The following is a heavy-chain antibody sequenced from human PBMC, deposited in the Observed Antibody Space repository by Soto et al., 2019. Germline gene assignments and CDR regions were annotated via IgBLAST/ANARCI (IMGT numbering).Heavy chain of an antibody. D-gene: IGHD2-15*01. CDR2: IYYSGST. J-gene: IGHJ3*02. V-gene: IGHV4-59*01. CDR1: GGSISSYY. CDR3: ARDLLYCSGGSCYSDAFDI. Sequence: SETLSLTCTVSGGSISSYYWSWIRQPPGKGLEWIGYIYYSGSTNYNPSLKSRVTISVDTSKNQFSLKLSSVTAADTAVYYFARDLLYCSGGSCYSDAFDIWGQGTMVTVSS.